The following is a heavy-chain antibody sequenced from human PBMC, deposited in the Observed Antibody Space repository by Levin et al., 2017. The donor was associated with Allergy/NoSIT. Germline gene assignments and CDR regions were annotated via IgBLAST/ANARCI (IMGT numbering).Heavy chain of an antibody. Sequence: GGSLRLSCAASGFTFSAYWMHWVRQAPGKGLVWVSGISRDGSDIQYADSVKGRFTVSRDNARNTVYLQMNSLRAEDTAVYYCAGEGASYWGQGIPVTVSS. CDR1: GFTFSAYW. CDR3: AGEGASY. CDR2: ISRDGSDI. D-gene: IGHD1-26*01. J-gene: IGHJ4*02. V-gene: IGHV3-74*01.